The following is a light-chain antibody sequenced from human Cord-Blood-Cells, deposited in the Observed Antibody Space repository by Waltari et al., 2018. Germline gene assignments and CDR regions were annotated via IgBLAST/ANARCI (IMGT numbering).Light chain of an antibody. J-gene: IGKJ1*01. CDR1: QSVSSN. V-gene: IGKV3-15*01. CDR2: GAS. Sequence: EIVMTQSPATLSVSPGERATLSCRASQSVSSNLAWYQQKPGQAPRLLIYGASNRATGIPARFSGSGSGTEFTLTISSLESEDFAVYYCQQYSNWPPRTFGQGTKVEIK. CDR3: QQYSNWPPRT.